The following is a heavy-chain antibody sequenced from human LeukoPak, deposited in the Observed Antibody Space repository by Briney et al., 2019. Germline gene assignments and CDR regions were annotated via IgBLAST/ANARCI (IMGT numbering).Heavy chain of an antibody. CDR3: ARDIVVLGNY. CDR2: INPNSGGT. V-gene: IGHV1-2*06. CDR1: GYTFTGYY. Sequence: ASVKVSCKASGYTFTGYYMHWVRQAPGQGLEWMGRINPNSGGTNYAQKFQDRVTMTRDTSISTAYMELSGLRSDDTAVYYCARDIVVLGNYWGQGTLVTVSS. J-gene: IGHJ4*02. D-gene: IGHD1-26*01.